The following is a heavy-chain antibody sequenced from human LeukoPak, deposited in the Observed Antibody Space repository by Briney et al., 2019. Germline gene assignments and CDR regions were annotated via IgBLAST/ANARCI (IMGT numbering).Heavy chain of an antibody. CDR1: GFTVSSNY. CDR3: ASGGEMTHFDY. CDR2: IYSGGST. Sequence: PGGSLRLSCPASGFTVSSNYMSWVRQAPGKGLEWVSVIYSGGSTYYADSVKGRFTISRHNSKNTLYLQMNSLRAEDTAVYYCASGGEMTHFDYWGQGTLVTVSS. J-gene: IGHJ4*02. D-gene: IGHD4-17*01. V-gene: IGHV3-53*04.